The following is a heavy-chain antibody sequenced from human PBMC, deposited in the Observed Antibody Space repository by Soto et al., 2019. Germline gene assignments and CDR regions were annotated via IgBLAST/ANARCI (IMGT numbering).Heavy chain of an antibody. V-gene: IGHV4-39*01. CDR3: PGPSSLASVQVYFVEISNYNWFDP. CDR1: NGSISSAIYY. Sequence: QLQLQESGPGLVKPSETLSLTCTVSNGSISSAIYYWGWIRQPPGKGLEWLGSIFPSGSTYYNPSLQGRGTIAVDTSKNQFSLELSSVTAADTAVYLCPGPSSLASVQVYFVEISNYNWFDPWGQVALVTVAA. J-gene: IGHJ5*02. CDR2: IFPSGST. D-gene: IGHD5-12*01.